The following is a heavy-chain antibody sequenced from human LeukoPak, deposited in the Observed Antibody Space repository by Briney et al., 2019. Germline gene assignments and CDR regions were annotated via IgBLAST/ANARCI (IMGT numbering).Heavy chain of an antibody. CDR3: ATDLTYYYDSSGYIDAFDI. V-gene: IGHV1-18*01. CDR2: ISAYNGNT. Sequence: ASVKVSCKASGYTFTSYGISWVRQAPGQGLEWMGWISAYNGNTNYAQKLQGRVTMTTDTSTDTAYMELSSLRSEDTAVYYCATDLTYYYDSSGYIDAFDIWGQGTMVTVSS. CDR1: GYTFTSYG. D-gene: IGHD3-22*01. J-gene: IGHJ3*02.